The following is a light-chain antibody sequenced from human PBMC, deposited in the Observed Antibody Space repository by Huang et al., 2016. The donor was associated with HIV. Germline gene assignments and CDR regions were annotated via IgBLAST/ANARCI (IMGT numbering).Light chain of an antibody. CDR2: DAS. V-gene: IGKV3-11*01. J-gene: IGKJ4*01. CDR3: QQRYNWPLT. Sequence: EIVLTQSPASLALSPGERATLSCRARQSVHNYLAWYQQKPGQAPRLLIFDASNRATDIPARFSGSGSGTDFTLTISSLEPEDFAVYYCQQRYNWPLTFGGGTKVEIK. CDR1: QSVHNY.